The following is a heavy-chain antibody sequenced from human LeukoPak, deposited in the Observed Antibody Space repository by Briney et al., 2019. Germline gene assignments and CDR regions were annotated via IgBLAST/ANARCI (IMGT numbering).Heavy chain of an antibody. CDR2: IYTSGST. CDR3: ARAGSGDFDWPAHLDY. V-gene: IGHV4-61*02. Sequence: SQTLSLTCTVSGGSISSGSYYWSWLRQPAGKGLEWIGRIYTSGSTNYNPSLKSRVTISVDTSKNQFSLKLSSVTAADTAVYYCARAGSGDFDWPAHLDYWGQGTLVTVSS. J-gene: IGHJ4*02. D-gene: IGHD3-9*01. CDR1: GGSISSGSYY.